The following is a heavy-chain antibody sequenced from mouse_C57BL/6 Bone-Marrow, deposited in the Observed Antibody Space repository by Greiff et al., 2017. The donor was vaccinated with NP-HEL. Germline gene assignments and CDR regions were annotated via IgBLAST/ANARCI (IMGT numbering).Heavy chain of an antibody. V-gene: IGHV1-42*01. Sequence: EVQLLESGPELVKPGASVKISCKASGYSFTGYYMNWVKQSPEKSLEWIGVINPSTGGTTYNQKFKAKATLTVDKSSSTAYMQLNSLTSEDSAVYYYARADYDYAWYFDVWGTGTTVTVSS. J-gene: IGHJ1*03. CDR1: GYSFTGYY. CDR2: INPSTGGT. CDR3: ARADYDYAWYFDV. D-gene: IGHD2-4*01.